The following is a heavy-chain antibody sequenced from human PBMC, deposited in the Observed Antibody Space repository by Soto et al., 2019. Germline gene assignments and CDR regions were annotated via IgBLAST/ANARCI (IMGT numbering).Heavy chain of an antibody. V-gene: IGHV3-23*03. Sequence: PGGSLRLSCAASGFTFSDHAMTWFRQAPGKGLEWVSSIKNHGLSTYYADSVKGRFTISRDNSKNTLYLQMNSLRAGDTAIYYCAKDACSGDKCVTLNDYWGQGTLVTVSS. CDR2: IKNHGLST. D-gene: IGHD2-15*01. J-gene: IGHJ4*02. CDR1: GFTFSDHA. CDR3: AKDACSGDKCVTLNDY.